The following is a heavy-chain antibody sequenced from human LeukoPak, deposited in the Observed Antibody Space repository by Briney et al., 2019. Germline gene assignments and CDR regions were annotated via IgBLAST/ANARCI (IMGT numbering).Heavy chain of an antibody. CDR2: IIPILGIA. Sequence: SVKVSCKASGGTFSSYAISWVRQAPGQGLEWMGRIIPILGIASYAQKFQGRVTITADKSTSTAYMELSSLRSEDTAVYYCARAPDYYDSSGNFDYWGQGTLVTVSS. D-gene: IGHD3-22*01. CDR3: ARAPDYYDSSGNFDY. CDR1: GGTFSSYA. V-gene: IGHV1-69*04. J-gene: IGHJ4*02.